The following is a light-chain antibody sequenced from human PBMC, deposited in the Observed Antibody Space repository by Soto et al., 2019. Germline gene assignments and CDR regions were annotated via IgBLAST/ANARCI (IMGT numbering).Light chain of an antibody. CDR3: QQYNSYPWT. V-gene: IGKV1-5*01. J-gene: IGKJ1*01. Sequence: GDRVPITCRASQSIDTWLAWYHQKPGKAPKLLICDASSLESGVPSRFSGSGSGTEFALTISSLQPDDFATYYCQQYNSYPWTFGQGTKVDIK. CDR1: QSIDTW. CDR2: DAS.